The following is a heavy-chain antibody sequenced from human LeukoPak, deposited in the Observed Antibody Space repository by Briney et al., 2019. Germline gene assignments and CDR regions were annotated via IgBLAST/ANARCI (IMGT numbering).Heavy chain of an antibody. CDR1: GFTVSSNY. J-gene: IGHJ5*02. V-gene: IGHV3-66*01. CDR3: AKDQVQLWLPWFDP. CDR2: IYSGGST. D-gene: IGHD5-18*01. Sequence: GGSLRLSCAASGFTVSSNYMSWVRQAPGKGLEWVSVIYSGGSTYYADSVKGRFTISRDNSKNTLYLQMNSLRAEDTAVYYCAKDQVQLWLPWFDPWGQGTLVTVSS.